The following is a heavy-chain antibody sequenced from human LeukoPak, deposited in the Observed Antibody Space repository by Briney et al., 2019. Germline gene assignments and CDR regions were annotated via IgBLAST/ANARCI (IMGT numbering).Heavy chain of an antibody. CDR2: ISWDGGST. J-gene: IGHJ1*01. CDR1: GFTFDDYA. D-gene: IGHD3-22*01. Sequence: GGSLRLSCAASGFTFDDYAMHWVRQAPGKGLEWVSLISWDGGSTYYADSVKGRFTISRDNSKNSLYLQMNSLRAEDTALYYCAKDIVGRYYDSSGYSRMGAEYFQHWGQGTLVTVSS. CDR3: AKDIVGRYYDSSGYSRMGAEYFQH. V-gene: IGHV3-43D*03.